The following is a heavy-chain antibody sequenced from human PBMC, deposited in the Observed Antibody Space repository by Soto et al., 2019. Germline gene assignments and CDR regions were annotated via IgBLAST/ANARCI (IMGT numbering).Heavy chain of an antibody. J-gene: IGHJ3*02. D-gene: IGHD1-1*01. CDR3: ARDELPDGAPFDI. CDR2: IYYSGST. Sequence: QVQLQESGPGLVKPSETLSLTCTVSGGSISSYYWSWIRQPPGKGLEWIGYIYYSGSTNYNPSLKSRVTISVDTSKNQFSLKLSSVTAADTAVYYCARDELPDGAPFDIWGQGTMVTVSS. CDR1: GGSISSYY. V-gene: IGHV4-59*01.